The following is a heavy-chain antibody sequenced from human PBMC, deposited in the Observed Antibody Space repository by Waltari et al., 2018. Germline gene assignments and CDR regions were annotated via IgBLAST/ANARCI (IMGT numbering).Heavy chain of an antibody. CDR3: ARPGRVGGGSLMGLDY. J-gene: IGHJ4*02. V-gene: IGHV4-39*01. CDR1: GGSISSPSYS. Sequence: QLQLQESGPGLVKPSEPLSLTCPVPGGSISSPSYSWGWIRHPPGKGLEWIGGFSYNGNAYYHPSLKCRVTIAVETSKNQFALQLRAVTAADTAMDDCARPGRVGGGSLMGLDYWGQGTLVTVSS. CDR2: FSYNGNA. D-gene: IGHD2-15*01.